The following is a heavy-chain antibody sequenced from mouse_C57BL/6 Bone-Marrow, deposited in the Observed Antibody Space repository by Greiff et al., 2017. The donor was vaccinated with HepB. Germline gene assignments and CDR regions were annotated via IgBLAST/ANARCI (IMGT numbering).Heavy chain of an antibody. Sequence: QVHVKQPGAELVKPGASVKLSCKASGYTFTSYWMHWVKQRPGRGLEWIGRIDPNSGGTKYNEKFKSKATLTVDKPSSTAYMQLSSLTSEDSAVYYCARDYGSSDDYAMDYWGQGTSVTVSS. V-gene: IGHV1-72*01. CDR2: IDPNSGGT. CDR1: GYTFTSYW. CDR3: ARDYGSSDDYAMDY. D-gene: IGHD1-1*01. J-gene: IGHJ4*01.